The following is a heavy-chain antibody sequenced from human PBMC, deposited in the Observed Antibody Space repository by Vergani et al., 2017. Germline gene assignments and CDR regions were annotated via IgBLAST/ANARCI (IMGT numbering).Heavy chain of an antibody. CDR3: ARDLRLLYNRFDP. D-gene: IGHD1-14*01. V-gene: IGHV3-33*01. J-gene: IGHJ5*02. CDR2: TWYDGTNK. CDR1: GFTFNQYG. Sequence: QVQLVESGGGVVQPGRSLRLSCAASGFTFNQYGMQWVRQAPGKGLAWVAVTWYDGTNKQYADSVKGRFTISRENSKSTMYLQMNSLRDEDTGVYYCARDLRLLYNRFDPWGQGTLVTVSS.